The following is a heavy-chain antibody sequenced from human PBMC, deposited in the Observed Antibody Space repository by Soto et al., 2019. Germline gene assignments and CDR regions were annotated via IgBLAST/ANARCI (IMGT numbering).Heavy chain of an antibody. CDR1: RFTFSTYG. D-gene: IGHD2-8*01. V-gene: IGHV3-30*03. CDR3: AREPQYCTSGECYHSDS. CDR2: TSYDGSNK. J-gene: IGHJ4*02. Sequence: QVQLVESGGGVVQPGRSLRLSCAASRFTFSTYGMHWVRQAPGKGLEWVAVTSYDGSNKYYADSVKGRFTISRDNSKNTLYLQMNSLRAEDTAVYYCAREPQYCTSGECYHSDSWGQGTLVTVSS.